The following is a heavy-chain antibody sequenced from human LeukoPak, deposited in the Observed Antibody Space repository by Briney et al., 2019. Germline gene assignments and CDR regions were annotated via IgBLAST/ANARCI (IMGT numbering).Heavy chain of an antibody. CDR3: ARRIQYYEYWSGYFSYFDY. J-gene: IGHJ4*02. CDR1: GGSISSSSYY. V-gene: IGHV4-39*01. D-gene: IGHD3-3*01. CDR2: IYYSGST. Sequence: PSETLSLTCTVSGGSISSSSYYWGWIRQPPGKGLEWIGRIYYSGSTYYNPSLRSRVTISVDTSKNQFSLKLSSVTAADTAVSYCARRIQYYEYWSGYFSYFDYWGQGTLVTVSS.